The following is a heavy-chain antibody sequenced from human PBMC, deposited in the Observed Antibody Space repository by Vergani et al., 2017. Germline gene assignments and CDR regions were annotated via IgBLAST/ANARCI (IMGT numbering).Heavy chain of an antibody. V-gene: IGHV1-69*01. CDR1: GGTFSSYA. CDR3: ARGGGYCSSTSCYTEEYYYYMDV. CDR2: IIPIFGTA. J-gene: IGHJ6*03. Sequence: QVQLVQSGAEVKKPGSSVKVSCKASGGTFSSYAISWVRQAPGQGLEWMEGIIPIFGTANYAQKFQGRVTITADESTSTAYMELSSLRSEDTAVYYCARGGGYCSSTSCYTEEYYYYMDVWGKGTTVTVSS. D-gene: IGHD2-2*02.